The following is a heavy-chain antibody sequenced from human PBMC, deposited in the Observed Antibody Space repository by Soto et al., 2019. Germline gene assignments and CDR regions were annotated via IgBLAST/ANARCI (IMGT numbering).Heavy chain of an antibody. D-gene: IGHD3-10*01. Sequence: QVPLVQSGAEVKKPGSSVTVSCKASGGTFSSYAIHWVLQAPGQGLEWMGGIIPMYGPAKYAQRFQGRVTITADESTTTVYMELTSLTSQDTAAYDCARVTSMVRGVIDNWFDTWGHGTLVTVSS. CDR2: IIPMYGPA. J-gene: IGHJ5*01. CDR3: ARVTSMVRGVIDNWFDT. V-gene: IGHV1-69*01. CDR1: GGTFSSYA.